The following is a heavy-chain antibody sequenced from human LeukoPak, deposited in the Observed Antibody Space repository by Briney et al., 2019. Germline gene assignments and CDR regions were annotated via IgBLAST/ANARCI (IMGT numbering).Heavy chain of an antibody. CDR2: IYYSGST. J-gene: IGHJ4*02. Sequence: SETLSLTCTVSGGSISSYYWSWIRQPPGKGLEWIGYIYYSGSTNYNPSLKSRVTISVDTSKNQFSLKLSSVTAADTAVYYCARVGFRKPAFDYWGQGTLVTVSS. CDR3: ARVGFRKPAFDY. V-gene: IGHV4-59*01. CDR1: GGSISSYY. D-gene: IGHD2-15*01.